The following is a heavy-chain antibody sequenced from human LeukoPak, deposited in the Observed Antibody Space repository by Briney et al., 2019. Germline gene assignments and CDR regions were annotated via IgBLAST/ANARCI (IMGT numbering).Heavy chain of an antibody. D-gene: IGHD3-10*01. CDR1: GGSISSYY. J-gene: IGHJ4*02. CDR3: ARGGYYYQHY. V-gene: IGHV4-59*01. CDR2: IYYSGST. Sequence: SETLSLTCTVSGGSISSYYWSWIRQPPGKGLEWIGYIYYSGSTNYNPSLKSRVTISADTSKNQFSLKLSSVTAADTAVHYCARGGYYYQHYWGQGPLVTVSS.